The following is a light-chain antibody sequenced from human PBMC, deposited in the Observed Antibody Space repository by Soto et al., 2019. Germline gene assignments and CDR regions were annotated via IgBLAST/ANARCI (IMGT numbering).Light chain of an antibody. Sequence: QSALTQPPSVSGSPGQSVTISCTGTSSDVGYYNRVSWYQQPPGTAPKLIIYEVNNRPSGVPDRFSGSKSGNTASLIISGLQAEDEADYYCSSYTTISTYVFGTGTKVTVL. CDR3: SSYTTISTYV. CDR1: SSDVGYYNR. CDR2: EVN. J-gene: IGLJ1*01. V-gene: IGLV2-18*02.